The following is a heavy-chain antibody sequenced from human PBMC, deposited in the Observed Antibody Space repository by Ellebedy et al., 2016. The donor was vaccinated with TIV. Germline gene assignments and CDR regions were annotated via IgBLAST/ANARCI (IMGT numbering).Heavy chain of an antibody. V-gene: IGHV3-23*01. D-gene: IGHD2-2*01. J-gene: IGHJ6*02. CDR3: VRIMKYQLLGYLGYYYGMDV. CDR1: GFTFHNFG. CDR2: ISGSGGSA. Sequence: PGGSLRLSCSASGFTFHNFGMNWVRQAPGKGLQWISAISGSGGSAYYADSVKGRFTISRDNSKNTLYLQMNSLRPEDTAVYYCVRIMKYQLLGYLGYYYGMDVWGQGTTVTVSS.